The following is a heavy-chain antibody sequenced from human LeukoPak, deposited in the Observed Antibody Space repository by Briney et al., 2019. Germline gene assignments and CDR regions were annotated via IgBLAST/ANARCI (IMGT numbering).Heavy chain of an antibody. V-gene: IGHV4-34*01. CDR3: ARWIKYIWFDP. D-gene: IGHD5-12*01. J-gene: IGHJ5*02. CDR1: GGSFSGYY. CDR2: INHSGST. Sequence: SETLSLTCAVYGGSFSGYYWSWIRQPPGKGLEWIGEINHSGSTNYNPSLKSRVTISVDTSKNQFSLKLSSVTAADTAVYYCARWIKYIWFDPWGQGTLVTVSS.